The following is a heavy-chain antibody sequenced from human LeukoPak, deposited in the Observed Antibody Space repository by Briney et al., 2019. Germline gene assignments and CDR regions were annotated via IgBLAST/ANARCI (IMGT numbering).Heavy chain of an antibody. CDR3: ARDPDYYDSSGHDY. D-gene: IGHD3-22*01. CDR1: GGSISSYY. V-gene: IGHV4-4*07. CDR2: IYTSGST. J-gene: IGHJ4*02. Sequence: SETLSLTCTVSGGSISSYYWSWIRQPAGKGLEWIGRIYTSGSTNYNPSLKSRVTMSVDTSKNQFSLKLSSVTAADTAVYYCARDPDYYDSSGHDYWGQETLVTVSS.